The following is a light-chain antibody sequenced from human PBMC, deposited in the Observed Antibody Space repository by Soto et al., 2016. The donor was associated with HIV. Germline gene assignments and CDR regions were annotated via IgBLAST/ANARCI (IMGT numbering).Light chain of an antibody. CDR2: DAS. CDR1: QGIPNT. Sequence: DIQMTQSPSSLSASVGDRVTITCRASQGIPNTLSWYQQKPGKAPKRLIYDASILQSGVPSRFSGSGSGTEFTLTISCLQSEDFATYYCLHYSTYPLTFGGGTKVEI. J-gene: IGKJ4*01. V-gene: IGKV1-17*01. CDR3: LHYSTYPLT.